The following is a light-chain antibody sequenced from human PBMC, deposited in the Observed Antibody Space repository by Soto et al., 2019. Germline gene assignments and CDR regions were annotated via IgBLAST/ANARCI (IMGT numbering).Light chain of an antibody. CDR2: DVN. J-gene: IGLJ1*01. Sequence: LTQPASVSGSPGQSITISCTGTSSDVGGYNYVSWYQQHPGKAPKLMIFDVNNRPSGISSRFSGSKSGNTASLTISGLQAEDEADYYCCSYTRSTTYVFGTGTKVTVL. CDR1: SSDVGGYNY. CDR3: CSYTRSTTYV. V-gene: IGLV2-14*03.